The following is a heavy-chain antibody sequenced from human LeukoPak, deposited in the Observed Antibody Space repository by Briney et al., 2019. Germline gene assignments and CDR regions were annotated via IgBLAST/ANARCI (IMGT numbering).Heavy chain of an antibody. Sequence: GESLRLSCAASGFTFSSYTMNWVRQPPGKGLEWVSLISSSSSYTFYADSVKGRFTISRDNAKKSLYLQMNSLRAEDTAVYYCARPLSGTTDFDYWGQGTLVTVSS. J-gene: IGHJ4*02. D-gene: IGHD1-20*01. V-gene: IGHV3-21*01. CDR1: GFTFSSYT. CDR3: ARPLSGTTDFDY. CDR2: ISSSSSYT.